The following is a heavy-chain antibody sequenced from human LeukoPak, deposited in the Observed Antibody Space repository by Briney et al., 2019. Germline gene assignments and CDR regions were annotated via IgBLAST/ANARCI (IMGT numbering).Heavy chain of an antibody. CDR3: ARGLGYCSSTSCYFDY. V-gene: IGHV5-51*01. CDR1: GYSFTSYW. D-gene: IGHD2-2*01. CDR2: IYPGDSDT. Sequence: GESLMISCKGSGYSFTSYWTGWVRQMPGKGLEWMGIIYPGDSDTRYSPSFQGQVTISADKSISTAYLQWSGLKASGTAMYYCARGLGYCSSTSCYFDYWGQGTLVTVSS. J-gene: IGHJ4*02.